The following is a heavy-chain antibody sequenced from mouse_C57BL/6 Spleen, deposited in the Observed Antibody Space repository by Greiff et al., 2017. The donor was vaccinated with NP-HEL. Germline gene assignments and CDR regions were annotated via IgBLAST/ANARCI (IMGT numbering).Heavy chain of an antibody. CDR1: GYSITSGYY. CDR2: ISYDSNN. D-gene: IGHD1-1*01. CDR3: EREATVVGYFDV. Sequence: EVKLMESGPGLVKPSQSLSLTCSVTGYSITSGYYWHWIRQFPGNKLEWMGYISYDSNNNYNPSLKNRIPVTRDTSKNQFFLKLNSVTTEDTDTYYCEREATVVGYFDVWGTGTTVTVSS. J-gene: IGHJ1*03. V-gene: IGHV3-6*01.